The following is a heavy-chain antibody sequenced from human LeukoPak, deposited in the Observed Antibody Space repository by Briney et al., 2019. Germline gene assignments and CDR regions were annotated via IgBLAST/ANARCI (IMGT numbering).Heavy chain of an antibody. V-gene: IGHV3-48*01. J-gene: IGHJ5*02. CDR2: ISSSSSSI. CDR3: ATGRYYYDSSGYSWYNWFDP. D-gene: IGHD3-22*01. CDR1: GFTFSSYG. Sequence: PGGSLRLSCAASGFTFSSYGMSWVRQAPGKGLEWVSYISSSSSSIYYADAVKGRFTISRDNAKNSLYLQMNSLRSEDTAVYYCATGRYYYDSSGYSWYNWFDPWGQGTLVTVSS.